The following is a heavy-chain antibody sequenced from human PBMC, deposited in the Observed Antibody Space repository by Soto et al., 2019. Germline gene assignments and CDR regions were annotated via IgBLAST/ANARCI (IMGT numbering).Heavy chain of an antibody. J-gene: IGHJ6*02. CDR2: MNPNSGNT. Sequence: ASVKVSCKASGYTFTSYGINWVRQATGQGLEWMGWMNPNSGNTGYAQKFQGRVTMTRNTSISTAYMELSSLRSEDTAVYYCARDYDWFSGRAYYYEGLDGRVQRPTV. CDR1: GYTFTSYG. D-gene: IGHD3-16*01. CDR3: ARDYDWFSGRAYYYEGLDG. V-gene: IGHV1-8*01.